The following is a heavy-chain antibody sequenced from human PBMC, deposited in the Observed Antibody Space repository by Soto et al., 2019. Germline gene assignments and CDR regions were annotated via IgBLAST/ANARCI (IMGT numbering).Heavy chain of an antibody. CDR3: AKGGDEVVATHKDAFDV. V-gene: IGHV3-23*01. Sequence: EVQLLESGGGLVQSGGSLRLSCAASGFTFSSYAMSWVRQAPGKGLEWVSAISGSGGTTYYTDSVKGRFTISIDNSKNTLYLQINTLRAEDTAVYYCAKGGDEVVATHKDAFDVWGQGTVVTVSS. CDR2: ISGSGGTT. CDR1: GFTFSSYA. J-gene: IGHJ3*01. D-gene: IGHD2-15*01.